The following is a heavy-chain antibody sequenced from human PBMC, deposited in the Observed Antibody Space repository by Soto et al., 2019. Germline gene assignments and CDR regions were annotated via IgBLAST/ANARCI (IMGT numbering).Heavy chain of an antibody. V-gene: IGHV1-18*04. J-gene: IGHJ5*02. CDR2: ISAYNGNT. CDR1: GYTFTSYG. D-gene: IGHD3-3*01. CDR3: ARDAHELWSGYLSWFDP. Sequence: ASVKVSCKASGYTFTSYGISWVRQAPGQGLEWVGWISAYNGNTNYAQKLQGRVTMTTDTSTSTAYMELRSLRSDDTAVYYCARDAHELWSGYLSWFDPWGQGTLVTVSS.